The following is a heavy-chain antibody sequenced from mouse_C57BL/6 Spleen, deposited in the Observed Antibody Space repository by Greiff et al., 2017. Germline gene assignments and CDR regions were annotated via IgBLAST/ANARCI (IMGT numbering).Heavy chain of an antibody. Sequence: VQLQQSGPELVKPGASVKISCKASGYAFSSSWMNWVKQRPGKGLEWIGRIYPGDGDTNYNGKFKGKATLTADKSSSTAYMQLSSLTSEDSAVYYCAITTVVPLDYWGQGTTLTVSS. D-gene: IGHD1-1*01. J-gene: IGHJ2*01. CDR3: AITTVVPLDY. CDR1: GYAFSSSW. V-gene: IGHV1-82*01. CDR2: IYPGDGDT.